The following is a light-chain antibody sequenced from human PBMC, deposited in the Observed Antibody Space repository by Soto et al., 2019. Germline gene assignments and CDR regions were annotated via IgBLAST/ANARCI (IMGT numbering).Light chain of an antibody. CDR2: QTS. V-gene: IGKV3D-20*02. J-gene: IGKJ1*01. CDR3: HQRQSWPRT. Sequence: EIVLTQSPGTLSLSPGERATLSCRASQSVSSSYLAWYQQKHGQAPRLLIYQTSIRAAGIPARFSASGTGTDFTLTISDVQPEDFAVYYCHQRQSWPRTFGQGTKVDIK. CDR1: QSVSSSY.